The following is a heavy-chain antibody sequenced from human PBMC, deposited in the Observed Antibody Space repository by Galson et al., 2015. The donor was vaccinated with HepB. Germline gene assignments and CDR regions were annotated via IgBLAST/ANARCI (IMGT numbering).Heavy chain of an antibody. CDR3: AHIVITFGGVLGDDAFDI. D-gene: IGHD3-16*02. Sequence: PALVKPTQTLTLTCTFSGFSLSTSGMRVSWIRQPPGKALEWLARIDWDDDKFYSTSLKTRLTISKDTSKNQVVPTMANMDPVDTATYFCAHIVITFGGVLGDDAFDIWGQGTRVTVSP. CDR2: IDWDDDK. V-gene: IGHV2-70*04. J-gene: IGHJ3*02. CDR1: GFSLSTSGMR.